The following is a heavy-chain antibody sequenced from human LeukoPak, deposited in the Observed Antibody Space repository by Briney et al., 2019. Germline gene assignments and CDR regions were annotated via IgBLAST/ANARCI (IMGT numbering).Heavy chain of an antibody. D-gene: IGHD3-16*01. CDR2: INANSGDT. V-gene: IGHV1-2*02. CDR3: GRGSYWFDP. CDR1: GYTFTAHY. Sequence: ASVKVSCKASGYTFTAHYVHWVRQAPGQGLEWMGWINANSGDTKYADRFQGRVTMTRDTSISTAYMGLSRLTFDDTAVYYCGRGSYWFDPWGQGTLVTVSS. J-gene: IGHJ5*02.